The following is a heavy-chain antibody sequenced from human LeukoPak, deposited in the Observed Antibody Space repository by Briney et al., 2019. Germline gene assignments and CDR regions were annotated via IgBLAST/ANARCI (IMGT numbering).Heavy chain of an antibody. V-gene: IGHV3-21*01. D-gene: IGHD3-10*01. CDR2: ISSSSSYI. CDR1: GFTFSSYS. CDR3: ARELRPMVRAVHDTFDI. J-gene: IGHJ3*02. Sequence: GGSLRLSCAASGFTFSSYSMNWVRQAPGKGLEWVSSISSSSSYIYYADSVKGRFTISRDNAKNSLYLQMNSLRAEDTAVYYCARELRPMVRAVHDTFDIWGQGTMVTVSS.